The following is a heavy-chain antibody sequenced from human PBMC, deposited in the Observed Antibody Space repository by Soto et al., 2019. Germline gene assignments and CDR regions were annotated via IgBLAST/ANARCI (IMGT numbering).Heavy chain of an antibody. CDR1: GGSISSDY. V-gene: IGHV4-59*01. CDR3: GSFGSSCRGTICFTGADV. Sequence: SEALSLTCTDSGGSISSDYWSWIRQPRGKGLEWMGYIYYSGRTNYKPSLKSRVTISVDTSKNQFSLKLRPVIVADTAVYHCGSFGSSCRGTICFTGADVGGKATTAPVS. J-gene: IGHJ6*03. D-gene: IGHD2-2*01. CDR2: IYYSGRT.